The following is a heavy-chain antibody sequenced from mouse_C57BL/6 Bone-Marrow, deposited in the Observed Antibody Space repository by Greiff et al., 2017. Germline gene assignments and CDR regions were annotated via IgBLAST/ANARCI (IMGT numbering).Heavy chain of an antibody. Sequence: EVKLVESGGGLVKPGGSLKLSCAASGFTFSSYTMSWVRQTPEQRLEWVATISGGGGNTYYPDSVKGRFTISSDNAKNTLYLQLSSLRSEDTALYYCARQGRLRHAMDYWGQGTSVTVSS. CDR3: ARQGRLRHAMDY. J-gene: IGHJ4*01. D-gene: IGHD2-4*01. CDR2: ISGGGGNT. CDR1: GFTFSSYT. V-gene: IGHV5-9*01.